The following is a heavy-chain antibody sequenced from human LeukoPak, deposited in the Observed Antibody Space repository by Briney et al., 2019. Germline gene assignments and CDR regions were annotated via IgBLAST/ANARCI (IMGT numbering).Heavy chain of an antibody. V-gene: IGHV4-39*07. CDR2: IYYSGST. CDR1: GGSISSSSYY. Sequence: SETLSLTCTVSGGSISSSSYYWGWIRQPPGTGLEWIGSIYYSGSTYYNPSLKSRVTISVDTSKNQFSLKLSSVTAADTAVYYCARDGTYGDYYYYYMDVWGKGTTVTISS. D-gene: IGHD4-17*01. CDR3: ARDGTYGDYYYYYMDV. J-gene: IGHJ6*03.